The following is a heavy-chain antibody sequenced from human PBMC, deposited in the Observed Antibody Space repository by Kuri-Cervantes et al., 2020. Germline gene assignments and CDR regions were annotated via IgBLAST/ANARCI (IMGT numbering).Heavy chain of an antibody. Sequence: SQTLSLTCAVSGGSFRGYYWSWIRQPPGKGLEWIGEINHSGRTKCNPSLKSRVNISIDTSKNQFSLKLSSVTAADTAVYYCARPYYYYYYMDVWGKGTTVTVSS. CDR2: INHSGRT. CDR3: ARPYYYYYYMDV. V-gene: IGHV4-34*01. J-gene: IGHJ6*03. CDR1: GGSFRGYY.